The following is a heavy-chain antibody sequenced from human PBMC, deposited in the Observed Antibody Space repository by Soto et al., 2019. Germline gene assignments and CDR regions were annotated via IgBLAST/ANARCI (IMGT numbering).Heavy chain of an antibody. D-gene: IGHD4-17*01. J-gene: IGHJ4*02. CDR3: AGGPSPDTVPHLGG. Sequence: QVQLVESGGGVVQPGRSLRLSCAASGFTFSSYAMHWVRQAPGKGLEWVAVISYDGSNKYYADAVKGRFTISRENSTTTLYMQRNSRRAEDTAVYYCAGGPSPDTVPHLGGWGQGTLVTVSS. CDR2: ISYDGSNK. CDR1: GFTFSSYA. V-gene: IGHV3-30-3*01.